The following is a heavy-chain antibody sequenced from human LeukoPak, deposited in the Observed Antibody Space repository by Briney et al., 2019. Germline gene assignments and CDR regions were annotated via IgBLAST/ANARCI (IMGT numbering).Heavy chain of an antibody. V-gene: IGHV3-30*18. Sequence: PGGSLRLSCAASGFSFSTNGMRWVRQTPGKGLEWVATTSYDASNKYYADSVRGRFTISRDNSKNTLYLQMNSLRPEDTAVYYCAKGSVPAPIGMDVWGQGTTVTVSS. CDR2: TSYDASNK. CDR1: GFSFSTNG. D-gene: IGHD2-2*01. CDR3: AKGSVPAPIGMDV. J-gene: IGHJ6*02.